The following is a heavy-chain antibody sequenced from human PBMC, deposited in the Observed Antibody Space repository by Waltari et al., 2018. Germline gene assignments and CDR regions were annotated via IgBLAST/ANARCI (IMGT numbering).Heavy chain of an antibody. D-gene: IGHD2-15*01. CDR3: AGGEVVADVWT. CDR1: GFTFSSYL. Sequence: QVQLVESGGGVVQPGRSLRLSCATSGFTFSSYLFHWVRQAPGKGLEWVAIISYEGSSKYYADSVQGRFTISRDASKKTLYLQMNSLRPDDTALYFCAGGEVVADVWTWGQGTLVTVSS. V-gene: IGHV3-30*01. CDR2: ISYEGSSK. J-gene: IGHJ5*02.